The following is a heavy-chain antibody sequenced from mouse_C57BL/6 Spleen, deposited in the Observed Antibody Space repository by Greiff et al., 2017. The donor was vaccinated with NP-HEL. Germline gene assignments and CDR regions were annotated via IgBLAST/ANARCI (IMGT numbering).Heavy chain of an antibody. CDR1: GFNIKNTY. V-gene: IGHV14-3*01. CDR3: ARSRTTVVAGEYFDV. J-gene: IGHJ1*03. Sequence: VQLKQSVAELVRPGASVKLSCTASGFNIKNTYMHWVKQRPEQGLEWIGRIDPANGNTKYAPKFQGKATITADTSSNTAYLQLSSLTSEDTAIYYCARSRTTVVAGEYFDVWGTGTTVTVSS. CDR2: IDPANGNT. D-gene: IGHD1-1*01.